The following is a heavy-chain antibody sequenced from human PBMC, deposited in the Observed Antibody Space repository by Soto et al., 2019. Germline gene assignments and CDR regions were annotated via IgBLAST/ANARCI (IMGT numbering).Heavy chain of an antibody. CDR2: IKSKTDGGTT. Sequence: EVQLVESGGGLVKPGGSLRLSGAASGFTFSNAWMSWVRQAPGKGLEWVGRIKSKTDGGTTDYAAPVKGRFTISRDDSKNTLYLQMNRLKTEDTAVYYCTTASGPPLRGKRDWGQGTLVTVSS. J-gene: IGHJ4*02. V-gene: IGHV3-15*01. D-gene: IGHD3-16*01. CDR3: TTASGPPLRGKRD. CDR1: GFTFSNAW.